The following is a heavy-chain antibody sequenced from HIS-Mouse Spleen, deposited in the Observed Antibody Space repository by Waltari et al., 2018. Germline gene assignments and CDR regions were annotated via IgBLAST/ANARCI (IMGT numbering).Heavy chain of an antibody. CDR1: GGSISSYY. V-gene: IGHV4-4*07. J-gene: IGHJ3*02. D-gene: IGHD3-3*01. Sequence: QVQLQESGPGLVKPSETLSLTCTVSGGSISSYYWSWIRQPAGKGREWLGRIYTSGSTNYHPSLKSRVNMSVDTSKNHFSLKLSSVTAADTAVYYCARDFHDFWSGYYGGDKKHDAFDIWGQGTMVTVSS. CDR3: ARDFHDFWSGYYGGDKKHDAFDI. CDR2: IYTSGST.